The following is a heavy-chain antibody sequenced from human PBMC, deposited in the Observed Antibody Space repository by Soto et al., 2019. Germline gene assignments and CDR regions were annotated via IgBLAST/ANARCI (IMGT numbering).Heavy chain of an antibody. V-gene: IGHV3-49*04. J-gene: IGHJ4*02. CDR1: GFTFGDYA. D-gene: IGHD3-10*01. Sequence: GGSLRLSCTASGFTFGDYAMSWVRQAPGKGLEWVGFIRSKAYGGTTEYAASVKGRFTISRDDSKSIAYLQMNSLKTEDTAVYYCTRALSGLEVRGAYWDYWGQGTLVTVSS. CDR2: IRSKAYGGTT. CDR3: TRALSGLEVRGAYWDY.